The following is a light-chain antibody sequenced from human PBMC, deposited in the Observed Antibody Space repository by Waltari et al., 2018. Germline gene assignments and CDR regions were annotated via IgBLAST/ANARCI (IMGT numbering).Light chain of an antibody. CDR2: AAS. V-gene: IGKV1-39*01. J-gene: IGKJ1*01. Sequence: DIQMTQSPSSLSASVGHRVTITCRASQSITKYLNWYQQKPGTAPKLLIYAASSLQAEVPSRFSGGGSGTDFTLTISSLQPEDFATYHCQQSYSKPWTFGQGTKVEI. CDR3: QQSYSKPWT. CDR1: QSITKY.